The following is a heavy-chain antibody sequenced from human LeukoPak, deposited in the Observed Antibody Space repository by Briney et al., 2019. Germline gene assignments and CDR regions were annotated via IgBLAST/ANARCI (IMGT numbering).Heavy chain of an antibody. Sequence: AGGSLRLSCAASGFTFSSYAMHWVRQAPGKGLEWVAVISYDGSKKYYADSVKGRFTISRDNSKNTLYLQMNSLRAKDTAVYYCARAGSSGYYLCVDYWGQGTLVTVSS. CDR3: ARAGSSGYYLCVDY. CDR2: ISYDGSKK. J-gene: IGHJ4*02. V-gene: IGHV3-30-3*01. D-gene: IGHD3-22*01. CDR1: GFTFSSYA.